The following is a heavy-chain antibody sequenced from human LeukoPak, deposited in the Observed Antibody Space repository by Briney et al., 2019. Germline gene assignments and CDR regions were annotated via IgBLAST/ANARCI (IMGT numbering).Heavy chain of an antibody. CDR3: AREPDCSSTSCYPLRLYNWFDP. CDR1: GFSVRDYF. D-gene: IGHD2-2*01. V-gene: IGHV3-23*01. J-gene: IGHJ5*02. CDR2: ISGSGGST. Sequence: GGSLRLSCTASGFSVRDYFMAWVRQAPGKGLEWVSAISGSGGSTYYADSVKGRFTISRDNSKNTLYLQMNSLRAEDTAVYYCAREPDCSSTSCYPLRLYNWFDPWGQGTLVTVSS.